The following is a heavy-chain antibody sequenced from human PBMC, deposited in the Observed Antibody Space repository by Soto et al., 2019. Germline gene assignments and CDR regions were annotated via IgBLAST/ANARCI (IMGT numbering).Heavy chain of an antibody. D-gene: IGHD6-13*01. Sequence: ASVKVSCKASGYTFTGYYMHWVRQAPGQGLEWMGWINPNSGGTNYAQKFQERVTITRDMSTSTAYMELSSLRSEDTAVYYCAADKAARYYYGMDVWGQGTTVTVSS. V-gene: IGHV1-2*02. CDR2: INPNSGGT. CDR3: AADKAARYYYGMDV. CDR1: GYTFTGYY. J-gene: IGHJ6*02.